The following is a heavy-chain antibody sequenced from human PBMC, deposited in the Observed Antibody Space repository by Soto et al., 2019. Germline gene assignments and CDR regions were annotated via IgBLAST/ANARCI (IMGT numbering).Heavy chain of an antibody. V-gene: IGHV2-70*01. Sequence: XGPTLVNPTQTLRLTCTFSGFSLSTSGMCVSWIRQPPGKALEWLSLIDWDDDKYYSTSLKTRLTISKDTSKNQVVLTMTNMDPVDTATYYCARMNTAMVPYYYYYGMDVSGQGTTVTVSS. D-gene: IGHD5-18*01. CDR3: ARMNTAMVPYYYYYGMDV. CDR2: IDWDDDK. J-gene: IGHJ6*02. CDR1: GFSLSTSGMC.